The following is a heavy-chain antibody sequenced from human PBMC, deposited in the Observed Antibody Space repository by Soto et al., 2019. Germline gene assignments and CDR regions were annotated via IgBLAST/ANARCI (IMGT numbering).Heavy chain of an antibody. CDR3: SGGVGDAF. Sequence: EVNLVESGGGLVQTGGSLRLSCAIFESTVSRDWMNWVRQAPGKGLEWVAHINQDGSEKYYVDSVKDRFTIPRDNAKKSLSLQMNGLRPADTAIYYCSGGVGDAFWGQGTLVTVSS. D-gene: IGHD1-26*01. V-gene: IGHV3-7*04. CDR1: ESTVSRDW. CDR2: INQDGSEK. J-gene: IGHJ4*02.